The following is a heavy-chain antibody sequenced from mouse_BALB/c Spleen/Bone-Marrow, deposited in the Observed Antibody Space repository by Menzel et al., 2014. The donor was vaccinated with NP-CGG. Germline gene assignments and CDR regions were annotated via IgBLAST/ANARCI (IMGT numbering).Heavy chain of an antibody. CDR3: TRRRSLDY. Sequence: QVQLQQSGTELVRPGTSVKISCKASGYAFTNYWLGWVKQRPEHGLEWIGDIYPGSGNTYYNEKFKGKATLTADKSSSTAYMQLSGLTSEDSAVYFCTRRRSLDYWGQGTTLTVSS. CDR1: GYAFTNYW. CDR2: IYPGSGNT. V-gene: IGHV1-63*01. J-gene: IGHJ2*01.